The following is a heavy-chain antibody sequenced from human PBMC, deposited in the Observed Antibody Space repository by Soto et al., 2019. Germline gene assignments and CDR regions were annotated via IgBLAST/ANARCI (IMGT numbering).Heavy chain of an antibody. CDR2: IYWDDDK. CDR1: GFSLSTTRVA. CDR3: AHSVVAGLGYYFDY. J-gene: IGHJ4*02. D-gene: IGHD6-19*01. V-gene: IGHV2-5*02. Sequence: QITLKESGPPLVKPTQTLTLTCTFSGFSLSTTRVAVGWIRQPPGKALEWLALIYWDDDKRYSPFLKSRLTIXNXTPXNQVVLTMTNMDPVDTATYYCAHSVVAGLGYYFDYWGQGTLVTVSS.